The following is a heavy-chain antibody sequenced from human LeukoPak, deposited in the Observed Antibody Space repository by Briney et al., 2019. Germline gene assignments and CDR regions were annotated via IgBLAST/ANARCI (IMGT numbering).Heavy chain of an antibody. J-gene: IGHJ4*02. CDR1: GGSISSYY. Sequence: SETLSLTCTVSGGSISSYYWSWIRKPPGKGLEWIGRIYTSGSTNYNPSLKSPVTISLDTSKNQFSLKLSSVTAADTAVYYCARARYYYDSSGYSAFDYWGQGTLVTVSS. V-gene: IGHV4-4*08. CDR2: IYTSGST. D-gene: IGHD3-22*01. CDR3: ARARYYYDSSGYSAFDY.